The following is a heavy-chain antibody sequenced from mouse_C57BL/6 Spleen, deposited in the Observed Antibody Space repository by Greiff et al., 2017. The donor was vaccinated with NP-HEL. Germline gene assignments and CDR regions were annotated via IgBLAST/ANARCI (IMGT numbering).Heavy chain of an antibody. CDR3: ARGGYYSNPYNYAMDY. J-gene: IGHJ4*01. CDR1: GYTFTDYY. CDR2: INPNNGGT. Sequence: EVLLQQSGPELVKPGASVKISCKASGYTFTDYYMNWVKQSHGKSLEWIGDINPNNGGTSYNQKFKGKATLTVDKSSSTAYMELRSLTSECSAVYYCARGGYYSNPYNYAMDYWGQGTSVTVSS. V-gene: IGHV1-26*01. D-gene: IGHD2-5*01.